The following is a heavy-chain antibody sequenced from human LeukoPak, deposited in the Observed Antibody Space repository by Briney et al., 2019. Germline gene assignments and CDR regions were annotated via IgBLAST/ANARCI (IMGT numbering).Heavy chain of an antibody. D-gene: IGHD2-2*01. CDR2: IYHSGST. CDR1: GGSFSGYY. V-gene: IGHV4-38-2*01. Sequence: SETLSLTCAVYGGSFSGYYWGWIRQPPGKGLEWIGSIYHSGSTYYNPSLKSRVTISVDTSKNQFSLKLSSVTAADTAVYYCASTPTEYCSSTSCYENDYWGQGTLVTVSS. CDR3: ASTPTEYCSSTSCYENDY. J-gene: IGHJ4*02.